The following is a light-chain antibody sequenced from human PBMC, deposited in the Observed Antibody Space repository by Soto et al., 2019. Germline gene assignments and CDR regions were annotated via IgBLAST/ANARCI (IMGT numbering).Light chain of an antibody. J-gene: IGKJ4*01. CDR2: AAS. CDR3: QQSYRTPLT. V-gene: IGKV1-39*01. CDR1: QSISSF. Sequence: DIQITQSPSSLSASVGDRVTITCRASQSISSFLNWYQQRPGKAPKLLMYAASTLQSGVPSRFSGSGSGTDFTLTISSIQPEDFANYYCQQSYRTPLTFGGGTKVDIK.